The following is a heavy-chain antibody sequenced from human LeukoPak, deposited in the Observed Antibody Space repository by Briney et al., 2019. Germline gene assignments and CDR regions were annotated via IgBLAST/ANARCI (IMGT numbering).Heavy chain of an antibody. D-gene: IGHD6-13*01. Sequence: PSETLSLTCAVYGGSFSGYYWSWIRQPPGKGLEWIGEINHSGSTNYNPSLKSRVTISVDTSKNQFSLKLSSVTAADTAVYYCARASPAAGNAFDIWGQGTMVTASS. CDR1: GGSFSGYY. J-gene: IGHJ3*02. CDR3: ARASPAAGNAFDI. CDR2: INHSGST. V-gene: IGHV4-34*01.